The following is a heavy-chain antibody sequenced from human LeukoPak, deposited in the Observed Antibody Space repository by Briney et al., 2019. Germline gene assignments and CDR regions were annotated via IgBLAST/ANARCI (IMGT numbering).Heavy chain of an antibody. V-gene: IGHV1-46*01. Sequence: GASVKVSCKTSGYTFTDYYMHWVRQAPGQGLEWMGIINPSGGSTSYAQKFQGRVTMTRDTSTSTVYMELSSLRSEDTAVYYCAREPRIAAAGTPRAHQYGMDVWGQGTTVTVSS. CDR1: GYTFTDYY. CDR3: AREPRIAAAGTPRAHQYGMDV. J-gene: IGHJ6*02. CDR2: INPSGGST. D-gene: IGHD6-13*01.